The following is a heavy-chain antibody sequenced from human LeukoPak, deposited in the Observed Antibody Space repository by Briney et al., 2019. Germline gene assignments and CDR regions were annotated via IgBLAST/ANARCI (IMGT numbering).Heavy chain of an antibody. CDR2: MSRNGSEK. Sequence: GGSLRLSCAASGFTFSSYWMSWVRQAPGKGLEWVADMSRNGSEKNYVDSIKGRFTISRDNAANSLYLQMNSLRVEDTAVYYCARDGGIIRFGGQDVWGQGTTVTVSS. CDR1: GFTFSSYW. CDR3: ARDGGIIRFGGQDV. D-gene: IGHD3-16*01. V-gene: IGHV3-7*01. J-gene: IGHJ6*02.